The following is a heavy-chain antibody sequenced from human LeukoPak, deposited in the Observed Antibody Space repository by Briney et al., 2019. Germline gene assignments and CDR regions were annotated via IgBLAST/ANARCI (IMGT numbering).Heavy chain of an antibody. Sequence: ASVKVSCKASGYTFTGYYMHWVRQAPGQGLEWMGRINPNSGGTNYAQKFQGRVTMTRDTPISTAYMELSRLRSDDTAVYYCARGGKNYYDSSGYYSLFDYWGQGTLVTVSS. D-gene: IGHD3-22*01. CDR3: ARGGKNYYDSSGYYSLFDY. V-gene: IGHV1-2*06. J-gene: IGHJ4*02. CDR1: GYTFTGYY. CDR2: INPNSGGT.